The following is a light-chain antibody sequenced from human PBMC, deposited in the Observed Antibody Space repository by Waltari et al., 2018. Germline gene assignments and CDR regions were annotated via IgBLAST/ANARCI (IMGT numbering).Light chain of an antibody. Sequence: QSALTQPASVSGSPGQSITISCIGTSSDVGGYNYVSWYQQFPGKAPKLMIYDVSKRPSGVSNRFAGSKSGNTASLTISGRQAEDEADYYCSSYTSNNTRVFGGGTKLTVL. V-gene: IGLV2-14*01. J-gene: IGLJ3*02. CDR3: SSYTSNNTRV. CDR1: SSDVGGYNY. CDR2: DVS.